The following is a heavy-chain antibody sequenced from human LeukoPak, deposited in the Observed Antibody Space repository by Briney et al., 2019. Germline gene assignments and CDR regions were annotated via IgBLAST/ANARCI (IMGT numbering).Heavy chain of an antibody. J-gene: IGHJ4*02. Sequence: SETLSLTCAVYGGSFSGYYWSWIRQPPGKGLEWIGEINHSGSTNHNPSLKSRVTISVDTSKNQFSLKLSSVTAADTAVYYCARGLGKWLARGNYFDYWGQGTLVTVSS. V-gene: IGHV4-34*01. CDR1: GGSFSGYY. D-gene: IGHD6-19*01. CDR2: INHSGST. CDR3: ARGLGKWLARGNYFDY.